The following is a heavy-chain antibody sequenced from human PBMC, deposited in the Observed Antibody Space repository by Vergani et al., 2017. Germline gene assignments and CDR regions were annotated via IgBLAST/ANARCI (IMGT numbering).Heavy chain of an antibody. J-gene: IGHJ2*01. CDR1: GFTFSSYA. D-gene: IGHD3-3*01. CDR2: ISYDGSNK. Sequence: QVQLVESGGGVVQPGRSLRLSCAASGFTFSSYAMHWVRQAPGKGLEWVAVISYDGSNKYYADSVKGRFTISRGNSKNTLYLQMNSLRAEDTAVYYCARDSRITIFGVVIQEPWYFDLWGRGTLVTVSS. CDR3: ARDSRITIFGVVIQEPWYFDL. V-gene: IGHV3-30*04.